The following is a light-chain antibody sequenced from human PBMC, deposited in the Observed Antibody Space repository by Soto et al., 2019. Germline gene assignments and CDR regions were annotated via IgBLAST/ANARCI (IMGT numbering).Light chain of an antibody. CDR2: GIS. CDR3: QQRSNWPPALT. J-gene: IGKJ4*01. CDR1: QSVTSNY. Sequence: EVVMTQSPATLSVSPGERATLSCRASQSVTSNYLAWYQQKPGQAPRLLIYGISNRATGVPDRFSGSGSGTDFTLTISSLEPEDFAVYYCQQRSNWPPALTFGGGTKVDIK. V-gene: IGKV3D-20*02.